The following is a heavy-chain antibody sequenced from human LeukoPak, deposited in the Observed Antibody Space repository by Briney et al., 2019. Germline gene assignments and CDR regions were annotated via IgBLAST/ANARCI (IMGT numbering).Heavy chain of an antibody. CDR2: IIPILGIA. Sequence: GASVKVSCKASGGTFSSYAISWVRQAPGQGLEWMGRIIPILGIANYAQKFQGRVTITADKSTSTAYMELSSLRPGDTAVYYCASVTGDAFDIWGQGTMVTVSS. V-gene: IGHV1-69*04. J-gene: IGHJ3*02. D-gene: IGHD2-21*02. CDR3: ASVTGDAFDI. CDR1: GGTFSSYA.